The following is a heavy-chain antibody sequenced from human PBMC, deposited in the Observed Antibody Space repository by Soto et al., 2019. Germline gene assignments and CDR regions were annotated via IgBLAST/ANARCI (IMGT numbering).Heavy chain of an antibody. CDR2: IYYSGST. Sequence: QVQLQESGPGLVKPSETLSLTCTVSGGSINSYYWSWIRQPPGKGLECIGYIYYSGSTNYNPSLKSRVTLSIDTSKNQCSLKLTSVTAADTAVYYCARDKEGAAAGTFDYWGQGTLVTVSS. CDR1: GGSINSYY. D-gene: IGHD6-13*01. CDR3: ARDKEGAAAGTFDY. J-gene: IGHJ4*02. V-gene: IGHV4-59*01.